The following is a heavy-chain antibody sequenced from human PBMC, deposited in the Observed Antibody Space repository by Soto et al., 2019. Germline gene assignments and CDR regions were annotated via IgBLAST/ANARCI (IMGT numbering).Heavy chain of an antibody. D-gene: IGHD2-15*01. CDR3: ARSGGGSNVNFDY. Sequence: QVQLVQSGAEVRTPGASVKVSCKASGYTFTSYDINWVRQATGQGPEWMGWMNPDSGHTGYVPKFQGRVTMTRNTAISTAYIELSSLRSEDTAVYYCARSGGGSNVNFDYWGQGTLVTVSS. J-gene: IGHJ4*02. CDR1: GYTFTSYD. CDR2: MNPDSGHT. V-gene: IGHV1-8*01.